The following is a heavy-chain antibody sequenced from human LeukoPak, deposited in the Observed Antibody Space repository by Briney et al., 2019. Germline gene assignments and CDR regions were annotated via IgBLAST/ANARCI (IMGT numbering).Heavy chain of an antibody. CDR3: ARDPIVVVPAAMFAP. D-gene: IGHD2-2*01. V-gene: IGHV1-24*01. Sequence: ASVKVSCKVSGYTLTELSIHWVRQAPGKGLEWMGGFDPEDGETIYAQKFRGRVTMTEDTSTDTAYMELTSLRSEDTAVYYCARDPIVVVPAAMFAPWGQGTLVTVSS. CDR1: GYTLTELS. J-gene: IGHJ5*02. CDR2: FDPEDGET.